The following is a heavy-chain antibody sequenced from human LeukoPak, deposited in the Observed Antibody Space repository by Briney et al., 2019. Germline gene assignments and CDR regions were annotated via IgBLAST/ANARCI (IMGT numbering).Heavy chain of an antibody. D-gene: IGHD6-19*01. CDR1: GYTFTGYY. Sequence: EASVKVSCKASGYTFTGYYMHWVRQAPGQGLEWMGWINPNSGSTSYAQKFQGRVTMTRDTSTSTVYMELSSLRSEDTAVYYCARESGGGQWLLDYYYGMDVWGQGTTVTVSS. J-gene: IGHJ6*02. CDR3: ARESGGGQWLLDYYYGMDV. V-gene: IGHV1-46*01. CDR2: INPNSGST.